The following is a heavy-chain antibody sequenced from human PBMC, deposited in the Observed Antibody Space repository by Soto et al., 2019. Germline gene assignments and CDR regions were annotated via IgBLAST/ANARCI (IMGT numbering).Heavy chain of an antibody. Sequence: GGSLRLSCAASGFTFSSYGMHWVHQAPGKGLEWVAVIWYDGSNKYYADSVKGRFTISRDNSKNTLYLQMNSLRAEDTAVHYCARDFSGTTANYYYYYGMDVWGQGTTVTVSS. D-gene: IGHD3-10*01. V-gene: IGHV3-33*01. CDR3: ARDFSGTTANYYYYYGMDV. CDR1: GFTFSSYG. J-gene: IGHJ6*02. CDR2: IWYDGSNK.